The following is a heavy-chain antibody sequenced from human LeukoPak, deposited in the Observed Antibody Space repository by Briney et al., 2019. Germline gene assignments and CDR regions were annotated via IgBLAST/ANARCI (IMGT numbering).Heavy chain of an antibody. CDR1: GGSISSSSYY. D-gene: IGHD3-3*01. V-gene: IGHV4-39*01. CDR2: IYYSGST. CDR3: ARHATRFLVWLLFDY. Sequence: PSETLSLTCTVSGGSISSSSYYWGWIRQPPGKGLEWIGSIYYSGSTYYNPSLKSRVTISVDTSKNQFSLKLSSVTAADTAVYYCARHATRFLVWLLFDYWGQGTLVTVSP. J-gene: IGHJ4*02.